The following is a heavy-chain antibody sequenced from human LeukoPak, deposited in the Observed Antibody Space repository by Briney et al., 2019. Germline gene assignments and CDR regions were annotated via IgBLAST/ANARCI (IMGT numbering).Heavy chain of an antibody. CDR2: IWYDGSNK. V-gene: IGHV3-33*06. Sequence: GGSLRLSCAASGFTFSSYGMHWVRQAPGKGLEWVAVIWYDGSNKYYADSVKGRFTISRDNSKNTLYLQMNSLRAEDTAVYYCAKRQRGVPYYFDYWGQGTLVTVSS. J-gene: IGHJ4*02. CDR1: GFTFSSYG. D-gene: IGHD3-10*01. CDR3: AKRQRGVPYYFDY.